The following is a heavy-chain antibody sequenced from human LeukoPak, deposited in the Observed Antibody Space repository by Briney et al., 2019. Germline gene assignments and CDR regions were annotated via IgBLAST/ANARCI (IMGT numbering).Heavy chain of an antibody. Sequence: SETLSLTCTVSGGSISSSSYYWGWIRQPPGKGLEWIGSIYYSGSTYYNPSLKSRVTISVDTSKNQFSLKLSSATAADTAVYYCARDSGYSYGYPLDYWGQGTLVTVSS. CDR2: IYYSGST. D-gene: IGHD5-18*01. CDR1: GGSISSSSYY. CDR3: ARDSGYSYGYPLDY. J-gene: IGHJ4*02. V-gene: IGHV4-39*07.